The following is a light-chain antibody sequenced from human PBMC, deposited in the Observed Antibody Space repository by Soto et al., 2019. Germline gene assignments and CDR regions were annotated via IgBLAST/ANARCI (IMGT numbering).Light chain of an antibody. J-gene: IGLJ1*01. V-gene: IGLV2-8*01. Sequence: QSVLTQPPSASGSPGQSVTISCTGTSSDVGGYNYVSWYQQHPGKAPKLMIYEVSKRPSGVPDRFSGSKSGNTASLTVSGHEAEEEDDYYCSSYAGSNNYVFGTGTKLTVL. CDR2: EVS. CDR3: SSYAGSNNYV. CDR1: SSDVGGYNY.